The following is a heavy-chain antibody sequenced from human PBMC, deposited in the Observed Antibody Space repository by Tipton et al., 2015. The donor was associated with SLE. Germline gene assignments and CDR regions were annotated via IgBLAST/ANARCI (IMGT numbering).Heavy chain of an antibody. V-gene: IGHV4-31*03. D-gene: IGHD5-18*01. Sequence: TLSLTCSVSGGSVSIGGYYWSWIRQHPGKGLEWIGSIYYTGTTTYYNSFLKSRVTMSVDTSKNQFSLRLTSVIAADTAVYYCARLHGYSYGLNWFDPWGQGTLISVSS. CDR1: GGSVSIGGYY. CDR2: IYYTGTTT. J-gene: IGHJ5*02. CDR3: ARLHGYSYGLNWFDP.